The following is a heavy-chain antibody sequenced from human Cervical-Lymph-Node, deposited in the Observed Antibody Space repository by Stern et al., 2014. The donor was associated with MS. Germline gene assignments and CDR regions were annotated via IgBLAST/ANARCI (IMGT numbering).Heavy chain of an antibody. CDR3: ATGGDGYSHFDY. Sequence: VQLGQSGAEVKKPGASVRVSCRASGYTFTSYGISWVRQAPGQGLEWMGWTSGYTGNTAYPQKFQDRVTMTTDTSTSTAYMELTSLTSDDTAVYYCATGGDGYSHFDYWGQGTLVTVSS. V-gene: IGHV1-18*04. D-gene: IGHD5-24*01. CDR2: TSGYTGNT. CDR1: GYTFTSYG. J-gene: IGHJ4*02.